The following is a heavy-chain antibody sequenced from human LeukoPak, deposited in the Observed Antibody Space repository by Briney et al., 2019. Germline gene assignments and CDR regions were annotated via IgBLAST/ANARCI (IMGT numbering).Heavy chain of an antibody. CDR2: ISLDGSTE. V-gene: IGHV3-30-3*01. Sequence: GGSLRLSCVASGFSLSNFQMYWVRQAPGKGLEWVSIISLDGSTEFYADSVKGRFTISRDTASNTMHLEMNNLRTEDTAVYYCMRGYMGWFDPWGQGTLVTVSS. CDR1: GFSLSNFQ. CDR3: MRGYMGWFDP. D-gene: IGHD3-16*02. J-gene: IGHJ5*02.